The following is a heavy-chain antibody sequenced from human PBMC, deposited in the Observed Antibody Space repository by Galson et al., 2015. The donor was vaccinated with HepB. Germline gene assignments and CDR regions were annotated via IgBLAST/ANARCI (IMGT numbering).Heavy chain of an antibody. CDR3: ARQLSYYDSSGYPNHWFDP. V-gene: IGHV4-39*01. CDR1: GGSISSRSYY. J-gene: IGHJ5*02. CDR2: ISYSGST. D-gene: IGHD3-22*01. Sequence: SETLSLTCTVSGGSISSRSYYWGWMRQSPGKGLERIGTISYSGSTYYNPSLKSRVTISVDTSKNQFSLKLSSVTAADTAVYYCARQLSYYDSSGYPNHWFDPWGQGTLVTVSS.